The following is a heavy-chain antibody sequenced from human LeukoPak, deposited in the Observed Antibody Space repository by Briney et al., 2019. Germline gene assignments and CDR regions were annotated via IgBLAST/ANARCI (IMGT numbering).Heavy chain of an antibody. CDR1: GHTFTGYY. CDR3: ARRSSSWNPFYYYYYMDV. J-gene: IGHJ6*03. D-gene: IGHD6-13*01. V-gene: IGHV1-8*03. CDR2: MNPNSGNT. Sequence: ASVKVSCKASGHTFTGYYMHWVRQATGQGLEWMGWMNPNSGNTGYAQKFQGRVTITRNTSISTAYMELSSLRSEDTAVYYCARRSSSWNPFYYYYYMDVWGKGTTVTVSS.